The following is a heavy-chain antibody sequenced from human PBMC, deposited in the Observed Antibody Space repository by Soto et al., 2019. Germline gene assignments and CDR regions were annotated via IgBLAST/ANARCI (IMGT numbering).Heavy chain of an antibody. D-gene: IGHD4-17*01. Sequence: SETLSLTCTVSGGYITNYYWSWIRQPPGKGLEWIGYIFYSGNTNYNPSLRSRVTISVDTSKNQFSPRLSSVTAADTAVYYCARDSGYGDPFDYWGQGTLVTVSS. CDR1: GGYITNYY. J-gene: IGHJ4*02. CDR3: ARDSGYGDPFDY. CDR2: IFYSGNT. V-gene: IGHV4-59*01.